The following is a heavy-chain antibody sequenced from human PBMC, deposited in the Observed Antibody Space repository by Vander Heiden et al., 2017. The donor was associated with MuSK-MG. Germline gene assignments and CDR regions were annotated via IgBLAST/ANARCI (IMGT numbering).Heavy chain of an antibody. J-gene: IGHJ2*01. CDR3: ARRVAEGYFDL. CDR2: IYSGDSDT. CDR1: YC. V-gene: IGHV5-51*01. Sequence: YCIGWLRQLPGKGLEWMGIIYSGDSDTRYSPSFQGQVTISADKSISTAYLRWSRMKASDTAIGCGARRVAEGYFDLWGGGSLVTVYS.